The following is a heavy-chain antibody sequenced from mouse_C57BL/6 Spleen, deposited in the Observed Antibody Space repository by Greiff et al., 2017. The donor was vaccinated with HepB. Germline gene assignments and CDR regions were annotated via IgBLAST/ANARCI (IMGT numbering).Heavy chain of an antibody. CDR2: IDPSDSYT. J-gene: IGHJ3*01. CDR3: ARSDDSAWFAY. V-gene: IGHV1-59*01. CDR1: GYTFTSYW. D-gene: IGHD2-4*01. Sequence: QVQLQQPGAELVRPGTSVKLSCKASGYTFTSYWMHWVKQRPGQGLEWIGVIDPSDSYTNYNQKFKGKATLTVDTYSSTAYMQLSSLSSEDSAVYYCARSDDSAWFAYWGQGTLVTVSA.